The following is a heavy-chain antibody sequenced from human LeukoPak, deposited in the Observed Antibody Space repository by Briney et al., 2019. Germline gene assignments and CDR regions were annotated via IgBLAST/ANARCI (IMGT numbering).Heavy chain of an antibody. CDR2: IDDSGST. CDR1: GGAISGYY. Sequence: SETLSLTCIVPGGAISGYYCSWIRQPPGKGLEWIGYIDDSGSTKYNPSLKSRVTISVDTSKNQLSLKLTSVTAADTAVYYCTRGVSSGNWGQGTLVTVSS. CDR3: TRGVSSGN. J-gene: IGHJ4*02. V-gene: IGHV4-59*01. D-gene: IGHD3-3*01.